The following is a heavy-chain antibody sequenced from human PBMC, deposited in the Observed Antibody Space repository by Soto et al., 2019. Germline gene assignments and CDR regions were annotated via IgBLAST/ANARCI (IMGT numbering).Heavy chain of an antibody. CDR1: GFTFSDYY. CDR2: ISSSGSTI. CDR3: ARDSGDSSGYYYLNYYGMDV. V-gene: IGHV3-11*01. D-gene: IGHD3-22*01. J-gene: IGHJ6*02. Sequence: QVQLVESGGGLVKPGGSLRLSCAASGFTFSDYYMSWIRQAPGKGLEWVSYISSSGSTIYYADSVKGRFTISRDNAKNSLYLQMNSLRAEDTAVYYCARDSGDSSGYYYLNYYGMDVWGQGTTVTVSS.